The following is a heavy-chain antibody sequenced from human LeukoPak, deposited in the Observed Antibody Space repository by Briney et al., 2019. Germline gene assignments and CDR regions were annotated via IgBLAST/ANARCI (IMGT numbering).Heavy chain of an antibody. CDR2: INPSGGST. CDR3: ARDGPRIAALGEDFDY. CDR1: GYTFTSSY. J-gene: IGHJ4*02. D-gene: IGHD6-6*01. V-gene: IGHV1-46*01. Sequence: ASVKVSCKASGYTFTSSYMHWVRQAPGQGLEWMGIINPSGGSTSYAQKFQGRVTMTRDTSTSTVYMELSSLRSEDTAVYYCARDGPRIAALGEDFDYWGQGTLVTVSS.